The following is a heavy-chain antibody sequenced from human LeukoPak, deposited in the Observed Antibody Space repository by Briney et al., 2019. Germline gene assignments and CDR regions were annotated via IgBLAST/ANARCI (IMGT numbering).Heavy chain of an antibody. CDR3: ASPYCSGGTCYAHDAFDI. CDR1: GYTFTSYG. J-gene: IGHJ3*02. D-gene: IGHD2-15*01. CDR2: ISVYNGNT. V-gene: IGHV1-18*01. Sequence: ASVKVSCKASGYTFTSYGISWVRQAPGQRLEWMGWISVYNGNTNYAQKLQGRVTMTTDTSTSTAYMELRSLRSDDTAVYYCASPYCSGGTCYAHDAFDIWGQGTTVTVSS.